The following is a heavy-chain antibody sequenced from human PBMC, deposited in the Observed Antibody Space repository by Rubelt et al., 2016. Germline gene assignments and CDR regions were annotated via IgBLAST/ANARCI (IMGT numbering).Heavy chain of an antibody. J-gene: IGHJ6*03. CDR1: GGSFSFYY. CDR2: INHSGNT. CDR3: ARGLAAGGHMGV. V-gene: IGHV4-34*01. Sequence: QVQLQQWGAGLLKPSETLSLTCAVSGGSFSFYYWSWIRQPPGKGLEWIGEINHSGNTNYNPSLKSRVTISVNTSNTQFSRKRGSGTAAYTAVYYCARGLAAGGHMGVWGKGTTVTVSS. D-gene: IGHD3-10*01.